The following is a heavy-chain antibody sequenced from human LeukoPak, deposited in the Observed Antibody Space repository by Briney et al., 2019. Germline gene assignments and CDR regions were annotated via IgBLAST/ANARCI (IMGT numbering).Heavy chain of an antibody. CDR2: IYHSGST. Sequence: PSETLSLTCTVSGYSISSGYYWGWIRQPPGKGLEWIGSIYHSGSTYYNPSLKSRVTISVDSSKNQFSLKLSSVTAADSAVYYCARGVGANLGAFDIWGQGTMVTVSS. D-gene: IGHD1-26*01. CDR3: ARGVGANLGAFDI. CDR1: GYSISSGYY. V-gene: IGHV4-38-2*02. J-gene: IGHJ3*02.